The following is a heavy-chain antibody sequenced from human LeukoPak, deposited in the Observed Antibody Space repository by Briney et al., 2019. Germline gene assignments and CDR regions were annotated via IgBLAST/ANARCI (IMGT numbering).Heavy chain of an antibody. D-gene: IGHD3-3*01. Sequence: SETLSLTCTVSGGSISSSSYYWGWIRQPPGKGLEWIGSIYYSGSTYYNPSLKSRVTISVDTSKNQFSLKLSSVTAADTAVYYCARGIWSGYLDYWGQGTLVTVSS. CDR2: IYYSGST. CDR3: ARGIWSGYLDY. J-gene: IGHJ4*02. V-gene: IGHV4-39*07. CDR1: GGSISSSSYY.